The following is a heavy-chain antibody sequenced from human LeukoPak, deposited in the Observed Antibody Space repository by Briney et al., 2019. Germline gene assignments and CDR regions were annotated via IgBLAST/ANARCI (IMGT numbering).Heavy chain of an antibody. CDR2: ISGSGSYT. CDR3: ARKDCDTTKCHDASDI. CDR1: GFTFSSYS. V-gene: IGHV3-21*06. D-gene: IGHD2-21*01. J-gene: IGHJ3*02. Sequence: PVGSLRLSCAASGFTFSSYSMNWVRQAPGKGLEWVSSISGSGSYTYYADSVRGRFTISRDNSKNSLSIQMDSLRAEDTAVYYCARKDCDTTKCHDASDIWGQGTTVTVSS.